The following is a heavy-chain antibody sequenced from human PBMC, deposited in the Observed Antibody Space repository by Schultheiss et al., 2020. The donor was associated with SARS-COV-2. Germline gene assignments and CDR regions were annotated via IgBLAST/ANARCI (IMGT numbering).Heavy chain of an antibody. CDR2: IGSKANSYTS. Sequence: GGSLRLSCAASGFTFSDHYIDWVRQAPGKGLEWVGRIGSKANSYTSEYAASVRGRFTISRDDSRNSLELLMNSLRTDDTAVYFCCMLIGRRYFIDYWGHGTLVTVSS. V-gene: IGHV3-72*01. CDR3: CMLIGRRYFIDY. J-gene: IGHJ4*01. CDR1: GFTFSDHY. D-gene: IGHD2-8*01.